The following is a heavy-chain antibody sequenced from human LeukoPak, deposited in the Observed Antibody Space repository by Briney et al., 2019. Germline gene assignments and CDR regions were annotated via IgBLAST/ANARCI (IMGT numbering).Heavy chain of an antibody. Sequence: PGGSLRLSCAASGFTFCSYDMHWVRQATGRGLEWVSAIGTAGDTYYPGSVKGRFTISRENAKNSLYLQMNSLRAGDTAVYYCARRCRSYSSGWYYDYWGQGTLVTVSS. CDR3: ARRCRSYSSGWYYDY. D-gene: IGHD6-19*01. CDR1: GFTFCSYD. J-gene: IGHJ4*02. CDR2: IGTAGDT. V-gene: IGHV3-13*01.